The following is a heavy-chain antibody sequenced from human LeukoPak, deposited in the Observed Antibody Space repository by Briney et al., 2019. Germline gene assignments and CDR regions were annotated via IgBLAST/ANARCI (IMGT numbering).Heavy chain of an antibody. CDR3: ASIGVAGQFDY. D-gene: IGHD6-19*01. CDR1: GFTFXSXA. J-gene: IGHJ4*02. CDR2: ISSNGGXX. V-gene: IGHV3-64*04. Sequence: GGSLRLSCSASGFTFXSXAMHWVRQAPGKGXXYVSAISSNGGXXXXXXXVKGRFTIXRDNSKNTLYLQMNSLRAEDTAVYYCASIGVAGQFDYWGQGTLVTVSS.